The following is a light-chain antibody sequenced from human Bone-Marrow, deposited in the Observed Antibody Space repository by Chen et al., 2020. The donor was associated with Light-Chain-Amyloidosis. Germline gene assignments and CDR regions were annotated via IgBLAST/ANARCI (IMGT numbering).Light chain of an antibody. V-gene: IGLV2-14*01. CDR3: SSDTVTNTLV. Sequence: QSALTQPASVSGSPGQSITISCTGTSSDVGGDNHVSWYQQHPAKAPKLMIYEVTNRPSWVPDRFSGSKSDNTASLTISGLQTEDEADDFCSSDTVTNTLVFGSGTRVTVL. CDR1: SSDVGGDNH. CDR2: EVT. J-gene: IGLJ1*01.